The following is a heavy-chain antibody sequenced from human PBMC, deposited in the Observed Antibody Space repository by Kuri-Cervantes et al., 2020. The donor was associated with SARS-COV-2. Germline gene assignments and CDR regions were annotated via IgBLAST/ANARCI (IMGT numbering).Heavy chain of an antibody. Sequence: LRLSCTVSGGSISSYYWSWIRQPPGKGLEWIGYIYYSGSTYYNPSLKSRVTISVDTSKNQFSLKLSSVTAADTAVYYCARRSGYDLDFDYWGQGTLVTVSS. CDR3: ARRSGYDLDFDY. D-gene: IGHD5-12*01. CDR2: IYYSGST. V-gene: IGHV4-30-4*08. J-gene: IGHJ4*02. CDR1: GGSISSYY.